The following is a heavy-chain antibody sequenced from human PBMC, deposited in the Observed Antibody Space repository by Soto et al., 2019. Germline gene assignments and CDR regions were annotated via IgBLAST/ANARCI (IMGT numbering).Heavy chain of an antibody. Sequence: SVKGSCKASVYTFTKYDIQWVRQAPGQSLEWVGCVSSRFENTRSSQRFQGRVSITWDTAASTAYMELSSLASEDTAVYYCATQSPDYAKRDFDYWGQGTLVTLSS. CDR1: VYTFTKYD. CDR3: ATQSPDYAKRDFDY. D-gene: IGHD4-17*01. J-gene: IGHJ4*02. CDR2: VSSRFENT. V-gene: IGHV1-3*01.